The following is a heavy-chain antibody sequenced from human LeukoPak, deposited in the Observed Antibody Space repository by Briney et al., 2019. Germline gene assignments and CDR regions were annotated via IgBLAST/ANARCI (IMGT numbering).Heavy chain of an antibody. V-gene: IGHV1-8*03. D-gene: IGHD3-16*01. CDR1: GGTFSSYA. CDR2: MNPNSGNT. J-gene: IGHJ4*02. CDR3: ARGTPYDYVLPLDY. Sequence: ASVKVSCKASGGTFSSYAINWVRQATGQGLEWMGWMNPNSGNTGYAQKFQGRVTITRNTSISTAYMELSSLRSEDTAVYYCARGTPYDYVLPLDYWGQGTLVTVSS.